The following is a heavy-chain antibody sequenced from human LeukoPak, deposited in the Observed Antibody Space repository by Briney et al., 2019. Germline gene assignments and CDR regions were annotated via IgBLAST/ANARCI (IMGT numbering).Heavy chain of an antibody. J-gene: IGHJ4*02. CDR3: ARVLTGSNRQLDY. CDR1: GFTFSNYG. D-gene: IGHD3-9*01. Sequence: GGSLRLSCAASGFTFSNYGMHWVRQAPGKGLEWVAFIRYDGSSKYYADSVKGRFTISRDSSKTTLYLQMNSLRAEDTAVYYCARVLTGSNRQLDYWGQGTLVTVSS. V-gene: IGHV3-30*02. CDR2: IRYDGSSK.